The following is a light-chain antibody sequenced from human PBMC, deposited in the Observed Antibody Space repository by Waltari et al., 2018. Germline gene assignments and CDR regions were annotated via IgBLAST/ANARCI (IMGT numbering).Light chain of an antibody. V-gene: IGLV2-23*01. CDR1: SSDIGTYNF. Sequence: SALTQPASVSGSPGQSITISCTGTSSDIGTYNFVSWYQEYPGQAPKLILYEATKRPAGVAYRFCASKSGNTASLTSAGLQADDEADYSCCSYAGGTAYVFGTGTKVTVL. J-gene: IGLJ1*01. CDR2: EAT. CDR3: CSYAGGTAYV.